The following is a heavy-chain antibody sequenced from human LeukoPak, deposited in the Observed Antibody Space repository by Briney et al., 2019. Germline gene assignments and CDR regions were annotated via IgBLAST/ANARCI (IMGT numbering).Heavy chain of an antibody. V-gene: IGHV4-59*10. CDR2: IYTSGST. CDR3: ASFGAFDI. CDR1: GGSFSGYY. J-gene: IGHJ3*02. D-gene: IGHD3-16*01. Sequence: KPSETLSLTCAVYGGSFSGYYWSWIRQPAGKGLEWIGRIYTSGSTNYNPSLKSRVTISVDTSKNQFSLKLSSVTAADTAVYYCASFGAFDIWGQGTMVTVSS.